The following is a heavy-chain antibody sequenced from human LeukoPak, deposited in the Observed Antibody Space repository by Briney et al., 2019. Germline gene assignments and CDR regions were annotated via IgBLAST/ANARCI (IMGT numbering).Heavy chain of an antibody. CDR3: ALDNGQQWLVAGGGYYYYGMDV. J-gene: IGHJ6*02. CDR2: IIPIFGTA. D-gene: IGHD6-19*01. V-gene: IGHV1-69*01. CDR1: GGTFSSYA. Sequence: ASVKVSCKASGGTFSSYAISWVRQAPGQGLEWMGGIIPIFGTANYAQKFQGRVTITADESTSTAYMELSSLRSEDTAVYYCALDNGQQWLVAGGGYYYYGMDVWGQGTTVTVSS.